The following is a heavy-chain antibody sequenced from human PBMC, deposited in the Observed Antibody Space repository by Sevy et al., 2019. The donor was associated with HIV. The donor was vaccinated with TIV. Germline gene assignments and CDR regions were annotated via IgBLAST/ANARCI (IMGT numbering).Heavy chain of an antibody. J-gene: IGHJ4*02. CDR1: GYTFTSYD. CDR2: MNPNSGNT. CDR3: ARCPYDSSGYYIRGDY. V-gene: IGHV1-8*01. D-gene: IGHD3-22*01. Sequence: ASVKVSCKASGYTFTSYDINWVRQATGERLEWMGWMNPNSGNTGYAQKFQSRVTMTRNTSISTAYMELSSLRSEDTAVYYCARCPYDSSGYYIRGDYWGQGTLVTVSS.